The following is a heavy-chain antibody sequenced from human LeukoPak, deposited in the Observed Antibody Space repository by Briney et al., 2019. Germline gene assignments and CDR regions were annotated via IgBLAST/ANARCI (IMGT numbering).Heavy chain of an antibody. D-gene: IGHD4-23*01. V-gene: IGHV4-39*01. CDR3: AGPKLRWPFAC. CDR2: IYYSGGT. J-gene: IGHJ4*02. CDR1: GGSISSSSYY. Sequence: SETLSLTCTVSGGSISSSSYYWGWIRQPPGKGLEWIGSIYYSGGTYYNPSLKSRVTISVDTSKNQFSLKLSSVTATDTAVYYCAGPKLRWPFACWGQGTLVTVSS.